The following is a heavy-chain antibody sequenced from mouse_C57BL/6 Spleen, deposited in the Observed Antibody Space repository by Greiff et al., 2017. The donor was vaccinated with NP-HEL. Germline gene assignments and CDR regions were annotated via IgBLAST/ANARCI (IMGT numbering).Heavy chain of an antibody. Sequence: VQLQQSGPELVKPGASVKISCKASGYAFSSSWMNWVKQRPGKGLEWIGRIYPGDGDTNYNGKFKGKATLTADKSSSTAYMQLSSLTSEDSAVYFCARLEGYSNYGWFAYWGQGTLVTVSA. J-gene: IGHJ3*01. D-gene: IGHD2-5*01. CDR3: ARLEGYSNYGWFAY. CDR2: IYPGDGDT. CDR1: GYAFSSSW. V-gene: IGHV1-82*01.